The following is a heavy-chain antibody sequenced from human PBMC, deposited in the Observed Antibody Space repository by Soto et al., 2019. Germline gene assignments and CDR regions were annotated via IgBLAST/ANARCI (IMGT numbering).Heavy chain of an antibody. J-gene: IGHJ3*02. D-gene: IGHD2-21*02. Sequence: QVQLQQWGAGLLKPSETLSLTCAVYGGSFSGYYWSWIRQPPGKGLEWIGEINHSGSTNYNPSLKSRVTISVDTSKNQFSLKLSSVTAADTAVYYCARVWSPSHIVVVTATDAFDIWGQGTIVTVSS. CDR2: INHSGST. CDR3: ARVWSPSHIVVVTATDAFDI. CDR1: GGSFSGYY. V-gene: IGHV4-34*01.